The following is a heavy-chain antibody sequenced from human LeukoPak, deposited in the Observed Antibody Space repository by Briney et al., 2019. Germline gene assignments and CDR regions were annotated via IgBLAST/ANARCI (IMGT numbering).Heavy chain of an antibody. J-gene: IGHJ3*02. D-gene: IGHD1-7*01. V-gene: IGHV3-11*01. CDR3: AKDLGGNWNYRPAFDI. CDR1: GFTFSDHF. Sequence: PGGSLRLSCAASGFTFSDHFMSWIRQAPGKGLEWLSYISPTGSTINYADSVRGRFTISRDNAQSSLYLQMNGLRADDMAVYYCAKDLGGNWNYRPAFDIWGQGTLLAVSS. CDR2: ISPTGSTI.